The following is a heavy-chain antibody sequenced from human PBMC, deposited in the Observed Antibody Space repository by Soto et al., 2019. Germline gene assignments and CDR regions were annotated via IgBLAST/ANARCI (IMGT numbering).Heavy chain of an antibody. J-gene: IGHJ5*02. Sequence: SETLSLTCTVSSGSMSSYDWSWIRQPPGKGLEWIGYIYYSGSTNYNPSLKSRVTISVDTSKNQFSLKLSSVTAADTAVYYCARVGGSSWYLGWFDPWGQGTLVTVSS. CDR2: IYYSGST. D-gene: IGHD6-13*01. CDR1: SGSMSSYD. V-gene: IGHV4-59*01. CDR3: ARVGGSSWYLGWFDP.